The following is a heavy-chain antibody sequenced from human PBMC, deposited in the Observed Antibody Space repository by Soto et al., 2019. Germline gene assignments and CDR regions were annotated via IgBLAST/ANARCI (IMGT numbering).Heavy chain of an antibody. J-gene: IGHJ4*02. V-gene: IGHV4-4*03. CDR3: ASRDPGTSVDY. D-gene: IGHD1-7*01. CDR2: IYRPGST. Sequence: PETFFFTCSWSPRASTSNNGLPALRPPPGQVLEWIGEIYRPGSTNYNPSLKSRVTISLDKSENQFSLTVTSLTAADTAVYYCASRDPGTSVDYWGQGTLVTVSS. CDR1: PRASTSNNG.